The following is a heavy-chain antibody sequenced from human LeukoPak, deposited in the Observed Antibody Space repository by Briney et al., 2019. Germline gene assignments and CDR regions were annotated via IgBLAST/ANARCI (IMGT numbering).Heavy chain of an antibody. V-gene: IGHV4-59*08. CDR2: IYYSGST. J-gene: IGHJ3*02. CDR1: GGSISSYY. CDR3: ARAFGSVVVTAIGAFDI. Sequence: SETLSLTCTVSGGSISSYYWSWIRQPPGKGLEWIGYIYYSGSTNYNPSLKSRVTISVDTSKNQFSLKLSSVTAADTAVYYCARAFGSVVVTAIGAFDIWGQGTMVTVSS. D-gene: IGHD2-21*02.